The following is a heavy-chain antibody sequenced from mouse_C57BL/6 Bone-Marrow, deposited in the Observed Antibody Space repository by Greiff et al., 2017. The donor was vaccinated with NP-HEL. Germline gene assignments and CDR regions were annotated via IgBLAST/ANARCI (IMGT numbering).Heavy chain of an antibody. CDR2: IDPENGDT. Sequence: EVQRVESGAELVRPGASVKLSCTASGFNIKDDYMHWVKQRPEQGLEWIGWIDPENGDTEYASKFQGKATITADTSSNTAYLQLSSLTSEDTAVYYGTLTGFDYWGQGTTLTVSS. CDR1: GFNIKDDY. D-gene: IGHD4-1*01. V-gene: IGHV14-4*01. CDR3: TLTGFDY. J-gene: IGHJ2*01.